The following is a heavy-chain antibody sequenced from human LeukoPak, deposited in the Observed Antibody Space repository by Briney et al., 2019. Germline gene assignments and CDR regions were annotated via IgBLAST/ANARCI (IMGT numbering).Heavy chain of an antibody. Sequence: GGSLRLSCAASGFTFSGYEMNWVRRAPGKGLEWVSYISSSGSTIYYADSVKGRFTISRDNAKNSLYLQMNSLRAEDTAVYYCARGRKGELIYWGQGTLVTVSS. CDR3: ARGRKGELIY. V-gene: IGHV3-48*03. CDR2: ISSSGSTI. CDR1: GFTFSGYE. D-gene: IGHD3-16*01. J-gene: IGHJ4*02.